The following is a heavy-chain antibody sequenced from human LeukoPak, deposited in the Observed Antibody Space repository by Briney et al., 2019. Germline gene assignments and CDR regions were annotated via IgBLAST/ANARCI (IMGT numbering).Heavy chain of an antibody. J-gene: IGHJ4*02. CDR1: GGSISSGGYY. V-gene: IGHV4-31*03. D-gene: IGHD6-19*01. CDR3: ARGYSSGWSWDC. CDR2: IYYSGST. Sequence: SETLSLTCTVSGGSISSGGYYWSWIRQHPGKGLEWIGYIYYSGSTYYNPSLKSRVTISVDTSKNQFSLKLSSVTAADTAVYYCARGYSSGWSWDCWGQGTLVTVSS.